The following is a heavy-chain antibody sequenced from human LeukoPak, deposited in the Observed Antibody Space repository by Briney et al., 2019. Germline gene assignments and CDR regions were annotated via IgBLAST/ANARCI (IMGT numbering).Heavy chain of an antibody. D-gene: IGHD1-14*01. J-gene: IGHJ3*02. CDR1: VDAISGYY. Sequence: SETLSLTRTVSVDAISGYYWSWIRHPPGKGREGSGYMFYRGISNYNPSLKSRVSISVDTSKKRFDLKLSSVTAADTGVYYCARTNQIDETAFDIWGQGTMVTVSS. V-gene: IGHV4-59*01. CDR2: MFYRGIS. CDR3: ARTNQIDETAFDI.